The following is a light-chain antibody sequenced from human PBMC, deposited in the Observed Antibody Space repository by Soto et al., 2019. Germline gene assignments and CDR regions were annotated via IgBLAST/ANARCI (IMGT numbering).Light chain of an antibody. V-gene: IGKV1-5*03. Sequence: DIQMTQSPSTLSGSVGDRVTITCRASQTISSWLAWYQQKPGKAPKLLIYKASTLKSGVPSRFSGSGSGTEITLTISSLQPEDFATYYCQQSYSVWTFGQGTKVDIK. CDR2: KAS. J-gene: IGKJ1*01. CDR1: QTISSW. CDR3: QQSYSVWT.